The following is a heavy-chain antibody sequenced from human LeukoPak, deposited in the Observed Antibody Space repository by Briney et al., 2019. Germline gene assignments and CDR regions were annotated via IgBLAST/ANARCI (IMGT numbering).Heavy chain of an antibody. D-gene: IGHD2-2*01. CDR1: GGSISSFY. CDR2: MYNRGNT. Sequence: PSETLSLTCTVSGGSISSFYWSWIRQPPGKGLEWIGYMYNRGNTNYNPSLKSRVTISVDTSKNQFSLKLSSVTAADTAVYYCARDGRQVVPAASTVDYWGQGTLVTVSS. V-gene: IGHV4-59*12. CDR3: ARDGRQVVPAASTVDY. J-gene: IGHJ4*02.